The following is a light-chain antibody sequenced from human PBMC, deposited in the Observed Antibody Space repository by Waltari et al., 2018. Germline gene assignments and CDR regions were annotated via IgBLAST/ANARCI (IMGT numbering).Light chain of an antibody. J-gene: IGKJ1*01. V-gene: IGKV1-5*03. CDR2: DAS. Sequence: DIQMTQSPSTLSASVGDRVNVTCRASQSVSSWLGWYQQKPWKAPKLLIYDASSLESGVPSRFSGSTSGTEFTLTITSLQPDDSATYYCQQYSTYGTFGQGTKVEIK. CDR3: QQYSTYGT. CDR1: QSVSSW.